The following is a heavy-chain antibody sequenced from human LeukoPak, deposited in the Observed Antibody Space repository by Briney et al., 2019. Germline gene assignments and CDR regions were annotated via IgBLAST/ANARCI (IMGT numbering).Heavy chain of an antibody. J-gene: IGHJ5*02. CDR3: AKDWGSGGWYNYFDP. D-gene: IGHD6-19*01. CDR2: IAYHGNTE. Sequence: GTSLRLSCAVSGFTISSHGMHWVRQAPGKGPEWVAMIAYHGNTEYYGDSVKGRFTISRDNSKNTLYLQMDSLRAEDTAVYHCAKDWGSGGWYNYFDPWGQGTLVPSPQ. V-gene: IGHV3-30*18. CDR1: GFTISSHG.